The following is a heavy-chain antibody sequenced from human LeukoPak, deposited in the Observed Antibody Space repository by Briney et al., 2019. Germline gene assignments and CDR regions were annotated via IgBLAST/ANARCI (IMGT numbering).Heavy chain of an antibody. CDR1: GFTFDDYA. Sequence: GGSLRLSCAASGFTFDDYAMHWVRQAPGKGLEWVSVIYSGGSTYYADSVKGRFTISRDNSKNTLYLQMNSLRAEDTAVYYCARDKERRSSGYFDYWGQGTLVTVSS. D-gene: IGHD3-22*01. J-gene: IGHJ4*02. CDR2: IYSGGST. V-gene: IGHV3-53*01. CDR3: ARDKERRSSGYFDY.